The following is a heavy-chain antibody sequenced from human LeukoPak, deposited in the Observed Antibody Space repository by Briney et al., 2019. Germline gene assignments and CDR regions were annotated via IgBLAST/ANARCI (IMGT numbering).Heavy chain of an antibody. D-gene: IGHD3-3*01. CDR3: ARNKAHVLRFLEWLRSDAFDI. V-gene: IGHV1-8*01. J-gene: IGHJ3*02. CDR2: MNPNSGNT. CDR1: VYTFTSYD. Sequence: GASLKVSCKASVYTFTSYDINWVRQATGQGLEWMGWMNPNSGNTGYAQKFQGRVTMTRNTSISTAYMELSSLRSEDTAVYYCARNKAHVLRFLEWLRSDAFDIWGQGTMVTVSS.